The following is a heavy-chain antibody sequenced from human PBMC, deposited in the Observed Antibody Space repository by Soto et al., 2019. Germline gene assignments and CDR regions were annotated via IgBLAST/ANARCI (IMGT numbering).Heavy chain of an antibody. J-gene: IGHJ3*02. Sequence: PSVKVSCKASGGTFSSYAISWVRQAPGQGLEWMGGIIPIFGTANYAQKFQGRVTITADKSTSTAYMELSSLRSEDTAVYYCARNGYNWNYGDGDAFDIWGQGTMVTVSS. CDR3: ARNGYNWNYGDGDAFDI. V-gene: IGHV1-69*06. CDR2: IIPIFGTA. D-gene: IGHD1-7*01. CDR1: GGTFSSYA.